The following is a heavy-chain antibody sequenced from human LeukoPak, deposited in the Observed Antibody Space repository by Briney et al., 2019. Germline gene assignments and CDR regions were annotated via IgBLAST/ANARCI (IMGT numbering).Heavy chain of an antibody. Sequence: GGSLRLSCAASGFTFSIYGMHWVRQAPGKGLEWVAFIRYDGSNKYYADSVKGRFTISRDNSKNTLYLQMNSLRAEDTAVYYCAKVMGSSGSSSYWGQGTQVTVSS. CDR2: IRYDGSNK. D-gene: IGHD6-19*01. CDR1: GFTFSIYG. J-gene: IGHJ4*02. V-gene: IGHV3-30*02. CDR3: AKVMGSSGSSSY.